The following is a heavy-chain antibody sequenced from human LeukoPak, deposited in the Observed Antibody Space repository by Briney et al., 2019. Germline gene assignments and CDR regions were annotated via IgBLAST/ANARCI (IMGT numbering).Heavy chain of an antibody. D-gene: IGHD6-13*01. CDR1: GYTFTGYY. Sequence: GASVKVSCKASGYTFTGYYMYWVRQAPGQGLEWMGWINPNSGGTNYAQKFQGRVTMTRDTSISTAYMELSRLRSDDTAVYYCARNTGYSSSWYWFDPWGQGTLVTVSS. V-gene: IGHV1-2*02. CDR2: INPNSGGT. J-gene: IGHJ5*02. CDR3: ARNTGYSSSWYWFDP.